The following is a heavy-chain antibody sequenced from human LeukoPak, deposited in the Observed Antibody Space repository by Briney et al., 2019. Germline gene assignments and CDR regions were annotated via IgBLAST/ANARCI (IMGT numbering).Heavy chain of an antibody. Sequence: SETLSLTCTVSGGSISSSSYYWGWIRQPPGKGLEWIGSIYYSDSGTMYYNPSLKSRVTMSADTSKNQFSLRVSSVTAADTAVYYCARRPPALGAFDIWGQGTMVSVSS. CDR1: GGSISSSSYY. CDR2: IYYSDSGTM. J-gene: IGHJ3*02. CDR3: ARRPPALGAFDI. V-gene: IGHV4-39*01.